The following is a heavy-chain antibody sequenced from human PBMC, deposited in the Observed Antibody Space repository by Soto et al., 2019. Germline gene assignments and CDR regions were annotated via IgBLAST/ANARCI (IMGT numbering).Heavy chain of an antibody. J-gene: IGHJ4*02. V-gene: IGHV3-23*01. CDR1: GFTFSSYA. CDR3: ARRGSSWYFDY. CDR2: ISGSGGST. Sequence: LRLSCAASGFTFSSYAMNWVRQAQGKGLEWVSVISGSGGSTYYADSVKGRFTISRDNSKNTLYLQMNSLRAEDTAVYYCARRGSSWYFDYWGQGTLVTVSS. D-gene: IGHD6-13*01.